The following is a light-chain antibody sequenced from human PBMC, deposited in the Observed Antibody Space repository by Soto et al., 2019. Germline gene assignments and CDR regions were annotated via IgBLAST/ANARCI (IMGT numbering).Light chain of an antibody. CDR1: QRISNN. V-gene: IGKV3-15*01. J-gene: IGKJ2*01. CDR2: GAS. CDR3: QQYNNWPPYT. Sequence: EIVMTQSPATLSVSPGERATLSCRASQRISNNLAWYQQKAGQAPRFLIYGASTRATGIPARFSGSGSETEFTLTISSLQSEDFAVYYCQQYNNWPPYTFGQGTKLEIK.